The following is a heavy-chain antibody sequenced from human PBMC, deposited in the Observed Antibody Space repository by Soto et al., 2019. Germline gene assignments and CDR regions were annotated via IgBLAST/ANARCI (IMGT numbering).Heavy chain of an antibody. CDR3: ARQCRGVTCHWFVP. CDR2: INHSGST. V-gene: IGHV4-34*01. Sequence: PSETLSLTSAVYGGSFSGYYWTWIRQPPGTGLEWIGEINHSGSTNYNPSLKSRVTISVDTSKNQFSLTLTSVTAADTAVYYCARQCRGVTCHWFVPWGQGTLVTVS. D-gene: IGHD2-15*01. J-gene: IGHJ5*02. CDR1: GGSFSGYY.